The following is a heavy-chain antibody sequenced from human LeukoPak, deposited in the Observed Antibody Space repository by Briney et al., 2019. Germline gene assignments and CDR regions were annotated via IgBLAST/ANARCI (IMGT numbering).Heavy chain of an antibody. J-gene: IGHJ6*02. CDR3: ARDYGQLVLYYYYGMDV. CDR1: GFTFSSYA. V-gene: IGHV3-30-3*01. CDR2: ISYDGSNK. Sequence: GGSLRLSRAASGFTFSSYAMHWVRQAPGKGLEWVAVISYDGSNKYYADSVKGRFTISRDNSKNTLYLQMNSLRAEDTAVYYCARDYGQLVLYYYYGMDVWGQGTTVTVSS. D-gene: IGHD6-13*01.